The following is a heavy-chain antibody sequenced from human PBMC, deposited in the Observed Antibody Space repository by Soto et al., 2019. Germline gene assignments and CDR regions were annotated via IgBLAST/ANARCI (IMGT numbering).Heavy chain of an antibody. D-gene: IGHD3-22*01. CDR3: ARVHYYDSSAYYL. V-gene: IGHV3-21*01. CDR2: ISSSSSYI. Sequence: GGSLRLSFAASGFTFSSYNMNWVRHAPGKGLEWVSSISSSSSYIYYADSVKGRFTISRDNAKNSLYLQMSSLRAEDTAVYYCARVHYYDSSAYYLWGQGTLVTVSS. CDR1: GFTFSSYN. J-gene: IGHJ4*02.